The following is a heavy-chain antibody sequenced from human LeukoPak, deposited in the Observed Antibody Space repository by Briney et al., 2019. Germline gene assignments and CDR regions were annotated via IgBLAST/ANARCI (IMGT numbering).Heavy chain of an antibody. Sequence: SVKVSCKASGGTFSSYAISWVRQAPGQGLEWMGRIIPILGIANYAQKFQGRVTITVDKSTSTAYMELSSLRSEDTAVYYCASDSTRGYSGYDDGMEGDYWGQGTLVTVSS. CDR3: ASDSTRGYSGYDDGMEGDY. CDR2: IIPILGIA. D-gene: IGHD5-12*01. J-gene: IGHJ4*02. V-gene: IGHV1-69*04. CDR1: GGTFSSYA.